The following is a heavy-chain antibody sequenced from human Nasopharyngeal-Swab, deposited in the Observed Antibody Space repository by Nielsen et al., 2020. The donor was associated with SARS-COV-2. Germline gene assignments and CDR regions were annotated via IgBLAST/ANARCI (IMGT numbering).Heavy chain of an antibody. J-gene: IGHJ6*02. CDR2: IYHSGST. Sequence: WIRPPPGKGLEWIGEIYHSGSTNYNPSLKSRVTISVDKSKNQFSLKLSSVTAADTAVYYCARSGNDFWSGYNYYYYGMDVWGQGTTVTVSS. CDR3: ARSGNDFWSGYNYYYYGMDV. D-gene: IGHD3-3*01. V-gene: IGHV4-4*02.